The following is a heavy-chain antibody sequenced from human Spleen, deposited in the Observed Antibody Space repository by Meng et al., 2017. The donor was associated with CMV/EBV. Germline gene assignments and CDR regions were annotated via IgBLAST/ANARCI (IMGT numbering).Heavy chain of an antibody. CDR3: ARLYYYEDAFDI. D-gene: IGHD3-22*01. V-gene: IGHV3-66*02. CDR2: IYSEFGT. J-gene: IGHJ3*02. CDR1: GFTFSDYY. Sequence: GGSLRLSCAASGFTFSDYYMSWIRQAPGKGLECVSVIYSEFGTNYADFVKGRFTISRDNSKNTVYLQMNSLRTEDTAVYYCARLYYYEDAFDIWGQGTMVTVSS.